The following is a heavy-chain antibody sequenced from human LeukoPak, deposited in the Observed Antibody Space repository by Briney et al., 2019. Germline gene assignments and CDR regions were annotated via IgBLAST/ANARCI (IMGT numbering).Heavy chain of an antibody. CDR1: GESFSGYY. J-gene: IGHJ5*02. CDR3: ARRLKYTSGWHTRPIWFDP. Sequence: SETLSLTCAVFGESFSGYYWGWIRQPPGKGLEWIGEINHSGNTHYNPSLKSRVTISVDTSKNQFSLKLSSVTAADTAVYYCARRLKYTSGWHTRPIWFDPWGQGTLVTVSS. V-gene: IGHV4-34*01. CDR2: INHSGNT. D-gene: IGHD6-19*01.